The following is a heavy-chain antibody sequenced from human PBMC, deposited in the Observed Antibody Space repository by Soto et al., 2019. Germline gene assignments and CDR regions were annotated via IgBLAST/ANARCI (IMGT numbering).Heavy chain of an antibody. V-gene: IGHV4-34*02. CDR2: INHSGST. CDR3: ARCHGPLLWFGELYYGMDV. CDR1: GGSFSGYY. D-gene: IGHD3-10*01. Sequence: QVQLQQWGAGLLKPSETLSLTCAVYGGSFSGYYWSWIRQPPGKGLEWIGEINHSGSTNYNPSLKSRVTISVDTSKNQFSLKLSSVTAANTAVSYCARCHGPLLWFGELYYGMDVWGQVTTVTVSS. J-gene: IGHJ6*02.